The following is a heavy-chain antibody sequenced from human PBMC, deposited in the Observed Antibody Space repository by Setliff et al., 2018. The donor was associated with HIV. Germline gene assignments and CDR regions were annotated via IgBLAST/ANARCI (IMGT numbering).Heavy chain of an antibody. D-gene: IGHD3-22*01. CDR1: GFTFSTYT. V-gene: IGHV3-30-3*01. J-gene: IGHJ4*02. CDR3: ARRYYYDSSGYYQFDY. CDR2: ISYDGSNK. Sequence: PGGSLRLSCEASGFTFSTYTMSWVRQAPGKGLEWVAVISYDGSNKYYADSVKGRFTISRDNSKNTLYLQMNSLRAEDTAVYYCARRYYYDSSGYYQFDYWGQGTLVTVSS.